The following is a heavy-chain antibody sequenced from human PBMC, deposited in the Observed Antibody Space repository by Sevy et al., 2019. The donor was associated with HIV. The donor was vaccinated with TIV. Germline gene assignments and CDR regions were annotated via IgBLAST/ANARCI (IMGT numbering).Heavy chain of an antibody. CDR1: GFTFSSYS. D-gene: IGHD2-2*01. CDR3: ARDGGVYCSSTSCYPLDAFDI. CDR2: ISSSSSTI. Sequence: GGSLRLSCAASGFTFSSYSMNWVRQAPGKGLEWVSYISSSSSTIYYADSVKGRFTISRDNAKNSLYRQMTSLRAEDTAVYYCARDGGVYCSSTSCYPLDAFDIWGQGTMVTVSS. J-gene: IGHJ3*02. V-gene: IGHV3-48*01.